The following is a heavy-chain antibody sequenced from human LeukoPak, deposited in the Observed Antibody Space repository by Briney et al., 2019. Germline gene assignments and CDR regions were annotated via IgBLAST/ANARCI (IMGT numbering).Heavy chain of an antibody. Sequence: GGSLRLSCAASGFTFSSYAMSWVRQAPGKGLEWVSAISGSGGSTYYADSVKARFTISRDNSKNTPYLQMHSLRAEDTAVYYCAKMGAGTTSRWFDPWRQGTLVTVSS. D-gene: IGHD1-7*01. V-gene: IGHV3-23*01. CDR2: ISGSGGST. CDR1: GFTFSSYA. J-gene: IGHJ5*02. CDR3: AKMGAGTTSRWFDP.